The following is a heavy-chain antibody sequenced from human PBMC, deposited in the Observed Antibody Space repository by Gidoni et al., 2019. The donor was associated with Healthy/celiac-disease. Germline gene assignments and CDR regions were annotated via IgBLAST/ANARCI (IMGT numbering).Heavy chain of an antibody. CDR3: ARTNMVQGVITPYFDY. CDR2: IDWDDDK. Sequence: QVTLRESGPALVKPTQTLTLPCTFSGFSLSTSGMCVSWIRQPPGKALEWLALIDWDDDKYYSTSLKTRLTISKDTSKNQVVLTMTNMDPVDTATYYCARTNMVQGVITPYFDYWGQGTLVTVSS. CDR1: GFSLSTSGMC. D-gene: IGHD3-10*01. V-gene: IGHV2-70*01. J-gene: IGHJ4*02.